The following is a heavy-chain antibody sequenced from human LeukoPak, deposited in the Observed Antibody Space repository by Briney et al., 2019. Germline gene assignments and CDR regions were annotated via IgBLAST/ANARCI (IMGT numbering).Heavy chain of an antibody. CDR1: GLTFSSHA. CDR2: ISYDGSNK. J-gene: IGHJ4*02. V-gene: IGHV3-30-3*01. Sequence: PGGSLRLSCADSGLTFSSHAMHWVRQAPGKGLEWVAVISYDGSNKYHADSVKGRFTISRDNSKNTLFLHMNSLRAEDTAVYYCAKGEKTRPFGGVIDYWGQGTLVTVSS. CDR3: AKGEKTRPFGGVIDY. D-gene: IGHD3-16*02.